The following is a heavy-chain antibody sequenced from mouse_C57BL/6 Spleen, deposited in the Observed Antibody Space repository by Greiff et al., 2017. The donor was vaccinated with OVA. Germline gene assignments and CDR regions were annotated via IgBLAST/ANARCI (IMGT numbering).Heavy chain of an antibody. CDR3: ARRYYGSSYWFAY. Sequence: VQRVESGPELVKPGASVKLSCKASGYTFTSYDINWVKQRPGQGLEWIGWIYPRDGSTKYNEKFKGKATLTVDTSSSTAYMELHSLTSEDSAVYFCARRYYGSSYWFAYWGQGTLVTVSA. J-gene: IGHJ3*01. CDR1: GYTFTSYD. CDR2: IYPRDGST. V-gene: IGHV1-85*01. D-gene: IGHD1-1*01.